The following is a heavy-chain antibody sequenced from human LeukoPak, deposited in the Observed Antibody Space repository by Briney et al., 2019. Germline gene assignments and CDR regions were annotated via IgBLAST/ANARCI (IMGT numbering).Heavy chain of an antibody. Sequence: ASVKVSCKASGYTFTSYDINWVRQASGQGLEWMGWMNPNSGNTDYAQKFQGRVTMTRNNSISTAYMELTSLTSEDTAVYYCARKGRNSSGWSPFDYWGQGTLVTVSS. J-gene: IGHJ4*02. CDR2: MNPNSGNT. CDR3: ARKGRNSSGWSPFDY. D-gene: IGHD6-19*01. CDR1: GYTFTSYD. V-gene: IGHV1-8*01.